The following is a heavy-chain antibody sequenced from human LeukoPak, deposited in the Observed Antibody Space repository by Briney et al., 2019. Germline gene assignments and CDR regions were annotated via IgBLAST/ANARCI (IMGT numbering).Heavy chain of an antibody. V-gene: IGHV3-23*01. CDR1: GFTFSSFA. CDR3: AKVVQTGNSMFDY. J-gene: IGHJ4*01. Sequence: TGGSLRLSCAASGFTFSSFATSWVRQAPGKGLEWVSGFSETNSGIYYADSVKGRFTISRDNSRNTLYLQMNSLGVEDTAIYFCAKVVQTGNSMFDYWGQGALVTVSS. D-gene: IGHD2/OR15-2a*01. CDR2: FSETNSGI.